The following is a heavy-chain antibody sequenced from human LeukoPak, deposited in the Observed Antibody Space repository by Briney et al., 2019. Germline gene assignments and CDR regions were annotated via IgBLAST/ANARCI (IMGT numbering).Heavy chain of an antibody. Sequence: SETLSLTCTLSGDSIDSYFWTWIRQPRGKRPEWIGYMYTSGPANYNPSLKGRVTISGDTSTNVFSLNVMSVTAADTAIYYCAALPYITAWREYWGQGTLVTVSS. CDR3: AALPYITAWREY. J-gene: IGHJ4*02. CDR2: MYTSGPA. D-gene: IGHD3-16*01. CDR1: GDSIDSYF. V-gene: IGHV4-59*13.